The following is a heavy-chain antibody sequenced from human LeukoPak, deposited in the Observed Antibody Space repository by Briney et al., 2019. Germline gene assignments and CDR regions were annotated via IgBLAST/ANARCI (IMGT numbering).Heavy chain of an antibody. Sequence: SETLSLTCAVYGGSFSDYYWSWIRQPPGKGLEWIGEINHSGSTNYNPSLKSRVTISVDTSKNQFSLKLSSVTAADTAVYYCASSGDTSPYYFDYWGQGTLVTVSS. V-gene: IGHV4-34*01. J-gene: IGHJ4*02. CDR2: INHSGST. CDR3: ASSGDTSPYYFDY. D-gene: IGHD3-10*01. CDR1: GGSFSDYY.